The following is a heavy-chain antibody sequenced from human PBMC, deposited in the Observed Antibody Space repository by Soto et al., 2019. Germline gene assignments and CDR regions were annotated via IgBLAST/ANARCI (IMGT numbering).Heavy chain of an antibody. Sequence: QVRLVQSGAEVKKPGSSVKLSCKVSGGNSNSYSIAWVRQAPGQGLQWLGTIVPLSGTPNHAHKFQGRVTITADTATNTAYLELSSLRYEDTAIYYCAIDWRQMSRGGFFDYWGQGSLVTISS. D-gene: IGHD3-3*01. CDR1: GGNSNSYS. V-gene: IGHV1-69*06. CDR3: AIDWRQMSRGGFFDY. CDR2: IVPLSGTP. J-gene: IGHJ4*02.